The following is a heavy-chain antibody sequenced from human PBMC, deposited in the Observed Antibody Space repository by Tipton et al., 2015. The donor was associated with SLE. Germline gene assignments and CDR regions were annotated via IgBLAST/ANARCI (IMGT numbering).Heavy chain of an antibody. CDR1: GFTFSSYE. V-gene: IGHV3-48*03. Sequence: GSLRLSCATSGFTFSSYEMIWVRQAPGKGLEWVSSITSAGAIYYADSVKDRFTISRDNGKNTLYLQMNSLRAEDTAVYYCARDRFWSGYYGWFDPWGQGTLVTVSS. CDR2: ITSAGAI. D-gene: IGHD3-3*01. CDR3: ARDRFWSGYYGWFDP. J-gene: IGHJ5*02.